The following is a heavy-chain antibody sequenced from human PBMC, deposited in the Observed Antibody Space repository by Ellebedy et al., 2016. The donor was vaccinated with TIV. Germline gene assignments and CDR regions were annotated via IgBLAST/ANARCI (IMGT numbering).Heavy chain of an antibody. D-gene: IGHD2-2*03. Sequence: GESLKISCTASGFTFSDDYMSWIRQAPGKGLEWVSYITSSGSAIYYADSVKGRFTISRDNTKNTLYLQMNSLRAEDTGVYYCARRSSGYCVGVKCTTDFDYWGQGTLVTVSS. CDR2: ITSSGSAI. J-gene: IGHJ4*02. CDR1: GFTFSDDY. V-gene: IGHV3-11*04. CDR3: ARRSSGYCVGVKCTTDFDY.